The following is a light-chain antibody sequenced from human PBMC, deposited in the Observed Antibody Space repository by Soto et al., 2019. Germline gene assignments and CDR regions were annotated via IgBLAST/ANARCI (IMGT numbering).Light chain of an antibody. Sequence: DLVMTQSQDALGVSRGEMGTINCKSSPSVLYSSNNKNYLAWYQQKPGQPPKLLIYWASTRESGVPDRFSGSGSGTDFTLTISSLQAQDVAVYYCQQYYSTPPTFGQGTKVDI. CDR1: PSVLYSSNNKNY. CDR2: WAS. V-gene: IGKV4-1*01. CDR3: QQYYSTPPT. J-gene: IGKJ1*01.